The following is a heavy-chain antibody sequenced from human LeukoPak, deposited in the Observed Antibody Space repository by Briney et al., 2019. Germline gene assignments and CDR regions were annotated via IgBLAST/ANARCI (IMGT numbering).Heavy chain of an antibody. CDR3: ARDETYGGNSGELHY. D-gene: IGHD4-23*01. V-gene: IGHV4-4*07. J-gene: IGHJ4*02. CDR2: IYTSGST. CDR1: GGSISSYY. Sequence: SETLSLTCTVSGGSISSYYWSWIRQPAGKGLEWIGRIYTSGSTNYNPSLKSRVTMSVDTSKNQFSLRLSSVTAADTAVYYCARDETYGGNSGELHYWGQGTLVTVSS.